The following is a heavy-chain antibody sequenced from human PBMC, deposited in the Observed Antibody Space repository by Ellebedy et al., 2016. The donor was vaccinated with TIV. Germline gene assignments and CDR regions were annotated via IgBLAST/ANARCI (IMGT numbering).Heavy chain of an antibody. V-gene: IGHV3-23*01. CDR3: ARGGEMATIKSAEFDY. D-gene: IGHD5-24*01. CDR1: GFTFSSYA. Sequence: GESLKISCAASGFTFSSYAMAWARQAPGKGLEWVSGISAGAGSRVYAESVRGRFTISRDNSKNTLYLQMNSLRAEDTAVYYCARGGEMATIKSAEFDYWGQGTLVTVSS. CDR2: ISAGAGSR. J-gene: IGHJ4*02.